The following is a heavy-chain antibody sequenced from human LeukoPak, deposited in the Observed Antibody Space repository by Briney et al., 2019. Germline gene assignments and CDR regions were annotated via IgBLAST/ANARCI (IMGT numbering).Heavy chain of an antibody. J-gene: IGHJ4*02. V-gene: IGHV3-23*01. CDR2: LRGDGET. D-gene: IGHD3-10*01. Sequence: GGSLGLSCAASGFTFSNYAMSWVRQAPAGGLEWVSSLRGDGETFYADSVKGRFTLSRDNSLNTMYLQMSSLRAEDTAVYFCAKRGVVIRGILVIGYHQEAYHYDYWGQGVLVTVSS. CDR3: AKRGVVIRGILVIGYHQEAYHYDY. CDR1: GFTFSNYA.